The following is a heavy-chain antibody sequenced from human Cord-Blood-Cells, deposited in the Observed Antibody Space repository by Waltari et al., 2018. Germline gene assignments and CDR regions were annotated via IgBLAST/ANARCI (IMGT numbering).Heavy chain of an antibody. Sequence: QVQLQQWGAGLLKPSETLSLTCTVSGGSISSSSYYWGWIRQPPGKGLEWIGSIYYSGSTYNNPSLKSRVTISVDTSKNQFSLKLSSVTAADTAVYYCARRTLTGDMDYWGQGTLVTVSS. V-gene: IGHV4-39*01. D-gene: IGHD7-27*01. CDR2: IYYSGST. CDR1: GGSISSSSYY. CDR3: ARRTLTGDMDY. J-gene: IGHJ4*02.